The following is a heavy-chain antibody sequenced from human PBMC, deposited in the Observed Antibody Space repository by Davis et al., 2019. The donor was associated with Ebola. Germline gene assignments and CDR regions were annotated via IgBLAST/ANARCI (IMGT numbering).Heavy chain of an antibody. CDR2: INPSGGST. V-gene: IGHV1-46*01. CDR1: GYTFTSYY. Sequence: ASVKVSCKASGYTFTSYYMHWVRQAPGQGLEWMGIINPSGGSTSYAQKFQGRVTMTRDTSTSTVYMELSSLRSEDTAVYYCARDRPVVVPAAKGGWFDPWGQGTLVTVSS. D-gene: IGHD2-2*01. J-gene: IGHJ5*02. CDR3: ARDRPVVVPAAKGGWFDP.